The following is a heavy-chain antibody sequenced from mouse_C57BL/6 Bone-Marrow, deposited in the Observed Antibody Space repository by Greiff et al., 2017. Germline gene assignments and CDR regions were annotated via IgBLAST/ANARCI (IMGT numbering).Heavy chain of an antibody. Sequence: EVQLQQSGAELVRPGASVKLSCTASGFNIKDDYLHWVKQRPEQGLEWIGGIDPENGDTEYASKFQGKATITVDTYSNTAYLQLSSLTSEDTAVYYCTRIAYWGQGTLVTVSA. CDR2: IDPENGDT. CDR1: GFNIKDDY. CDR3: TRIAY. J-gene: IGHJ3*01. V-gene: IGHV14-4*01.